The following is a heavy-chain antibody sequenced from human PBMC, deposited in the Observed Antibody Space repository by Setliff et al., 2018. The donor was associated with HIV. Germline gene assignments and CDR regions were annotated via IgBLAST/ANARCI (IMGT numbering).Heavy chain of an antibody. Sequence: GGSLRLSCAASGFTFSNYAMSWVRQAPGKGLEWVAYISSSDSTIYYTDSVKGRFTIYRDNAKNSLFLQMDSLRVEDTAFYYCARLSPPDDYGDLGGVDYWGQGTLVTVSS. CDR1: GFTFSNYA. J-gene: IGHJ4*02. V-gene: IGHV3-48*03. CDR3: ARLSPPDDYGDLGGVDY. D-gene: IGHD4-17*01. CDR2: ISSSDSTI.